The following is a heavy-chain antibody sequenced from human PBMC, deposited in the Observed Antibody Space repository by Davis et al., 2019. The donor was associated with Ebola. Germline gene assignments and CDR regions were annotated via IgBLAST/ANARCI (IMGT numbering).Heavy chain of an antibody. D-gene: IGHD1-26*01. CDR3: ARAGVGWELRLHSPGDNDAFDL. CDR1: GFTFSSYD. J-gene: IGHJ3*01. CDR2: IGTAGDT. V-gene: IGHV3-13*01. Sequence: PGGSLRLSCAASGFTFSSYDMHWVRQATGKGLEWVSAIGTAGDTYYPGSVKGRFTISRENAKNSLYLQMNSLRAGDTAVYYCARAGVGWELRLHSPGDNDAFDLWGQGTMVTVSS.